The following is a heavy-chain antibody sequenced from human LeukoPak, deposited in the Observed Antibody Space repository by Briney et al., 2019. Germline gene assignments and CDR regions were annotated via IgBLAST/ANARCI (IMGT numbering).Heavy chain of an antibody. CDR3: ARDGLARYFDWLPTFDY. V-gene: IGHV3-21*01. J-gene: IGHJ4*02. CDR1: GFTFSSYS. CDR2: ISSSSYI. D-gene: IGHD3-9*01. Sequence: GGSLRLSCAASGFTFSSYSMNWVRQAPGKGLEWVSSISSSSYIYYADSVKGRFTISRDNAKNSLYLQMNSLRAEDTAVYYCARDGLARYFDWLPTFDYWGQGTLVTVSS.